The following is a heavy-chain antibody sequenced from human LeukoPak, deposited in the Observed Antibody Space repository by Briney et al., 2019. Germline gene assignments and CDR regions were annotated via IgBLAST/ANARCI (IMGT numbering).Heavy chain of an antibody. V-gene: IGHV1-18*01. CDR1: GYTFTSYG. Sequence: ASVKVSCKAFGYTFTSYGISWVRQAPGQGLEWMGWISANNGNTKYNTKYAQNLQGRVTMTTDISTSTAYMELRTLRSDDTAVYYCARDGDRSGSQSYWGQGTLVTVSS. D-gene: IGHD1-26*01. CDR2: ISANNGNTKYNT. J-gene: IGHJ4*02. CDR3: ARDGDRSGSQSY.